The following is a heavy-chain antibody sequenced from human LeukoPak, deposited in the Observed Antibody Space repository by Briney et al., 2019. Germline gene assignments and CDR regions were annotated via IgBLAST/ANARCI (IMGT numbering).Heavy chain of an antibody. V-gene: IGHV4-39*01. CDR3: ARSLAGPRARPSDY. CDR1: GGSIRSSNYY. D-gene: IGHD6-19*01. CDR2: IYYSGST. J-gene: IGHJ4*02. Sequence: SETLSLTCTVAGGSIRSSNYYWGWIRQPPGRRLAWIGIIYYSGSTYYNPSLKSRVTISVDTSKNQISLKLNSVTAADTAVYYCARSLAGPRARPSDYWGQGILVTVSS.